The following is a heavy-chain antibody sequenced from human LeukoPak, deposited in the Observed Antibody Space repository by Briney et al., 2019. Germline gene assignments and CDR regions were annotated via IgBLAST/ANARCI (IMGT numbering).Heavy chain of an antibody. D-gene: IGHD3-22*01. CDR3: ASGHYYDSSGYYGLGY. V-gene: IGHV4-61*02. CDR1: GGSISSGSYY. J-gene: IGHJ4*02. Sequence: SQTLSLTCTVSGGSISSGSYYWSWIRQPAGKGLEWIGRIYTSGSTNYNPSLKSRVTISVDTSKNQFSLKLGPVTAADTAVYYCASGHYYDSSGYYGLGYWGQGTLVTVSS. CDR2: IYTSGST.